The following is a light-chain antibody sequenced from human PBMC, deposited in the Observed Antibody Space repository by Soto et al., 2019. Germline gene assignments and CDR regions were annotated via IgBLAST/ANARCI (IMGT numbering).Light chain of an antibody. Sequence: SYELTQPPSVSVAPGQTARMTCGGNNIGGKSVHWYQQRPGQPPALVVYDDTDRPSGIPERFSGSNSGNTATLTISRVEAGDEADYYCQVWDSGSDYVFGTGTKLTVL. CDR3: QVWDSGSDYV. CDR2: DDT. CDR1: NIGGKS. V-gene: IGLV3-21*02. J-gene: IGLJ1*01.